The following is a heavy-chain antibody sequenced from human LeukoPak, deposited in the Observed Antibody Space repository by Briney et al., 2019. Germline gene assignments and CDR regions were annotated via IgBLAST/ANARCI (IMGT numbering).Heavy chain of an antibody. J-gene: IGHJ6*02. V-gene: IGHV1-18*01. Sequence: ASVKVSCKASGYTFTSYGISWVRQAPGQGLEWMGWISAYNGNTNYAQKLQGRVTMTTDTSTSTAYMELRSLRSDDTAVYYCARVSAAGMEFHYGMDVWGQGTTVFVPS. D-gene: IGHD6-13*01. CDR3: ARVSAAGMEFHYGMDV. CDR1: GYTFTSYG. CDR2: ISAYNGNT.